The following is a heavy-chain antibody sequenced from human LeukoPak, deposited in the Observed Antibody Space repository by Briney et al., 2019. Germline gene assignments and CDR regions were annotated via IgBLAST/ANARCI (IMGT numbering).Heavy chain of an antibody. CDR2: IIPIFGTA. D-gene: IGHD3-10*01. CDR1: GGTFSSYA. Sequence: ASVKVSCKASGGTFSSYAISWVRQAPGQGLEWMGGIIPIFGTANYAQKFQGRVTITADESTSTAYMELSSLRSEDTAVYYCASRLDGPTYYYGSGSYNDAFDIWGQGTMVTVSS. CDR3: ASRLDGPTYYYGSGSYNDAFDI. V-gene: IGHV1-69*13. J-gene: IGHJ3*02.